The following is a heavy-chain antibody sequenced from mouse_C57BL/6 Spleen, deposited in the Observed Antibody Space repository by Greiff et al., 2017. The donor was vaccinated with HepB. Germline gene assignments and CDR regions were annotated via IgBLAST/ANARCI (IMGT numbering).Heavy chain of an antibody. J-gene: IGHJ2*01. CDR2: INPNCGTT. V-gene: IGHV1-39*01. Sequence: EVKLMESGPELVKPGASVKISCKASGYSFTDYNMNWVKQSNGKSLEWIGVINPNCGTTSYNQKFKGKATLTVDQSSSTAYMQLNSLTSEDSAVYYCARSYDYDVCFDYWGQGTTLTVSS. D-gene: IGHD2-4*01. CDR1: GYSFTDYN. CDR3: ARSYDYDVCFDY.